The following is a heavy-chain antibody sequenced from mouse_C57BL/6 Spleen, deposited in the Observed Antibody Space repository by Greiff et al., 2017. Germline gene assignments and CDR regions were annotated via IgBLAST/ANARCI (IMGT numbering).Heavy chain of an antibody. J-gene: IGHJ4*01. CDR1: GYAFSSYW. D-gene: IGHD6-1*01. CDR3: ARGDSLWAMDD. CDR2: IYPGDGDT. V-gene: IGHV1-80*01. Sequence: VQLQQSGAELVKPGASVKISCKASGYAFSSYWMNWVKQRPGKGLEWIGQIYPGDGDTNYNGKFKGKATLTADKSSSTAYMQLSSLTSEDSAVYFCARGDSLWAMDDWGQGTSVTVSS.